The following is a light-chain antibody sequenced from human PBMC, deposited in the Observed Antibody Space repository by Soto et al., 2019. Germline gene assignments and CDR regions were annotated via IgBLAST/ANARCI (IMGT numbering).Light chain of an antibody. J-gene: IGKJ4*01. CDR1: QSISSW. CDR3: QQYNSYSVT. CDR2: KAS. V-gene: IGKV1-5*03. Sequence: DIQMTQSPSTLSASVGDRVTITCRASQSISSWLAWYQQKPGKAPKVLIYKASTLESGVPSRFSGSGSGTEFTLTISGLQPDDFATYYCQQYNSYSVTFGGGTKVEIK.